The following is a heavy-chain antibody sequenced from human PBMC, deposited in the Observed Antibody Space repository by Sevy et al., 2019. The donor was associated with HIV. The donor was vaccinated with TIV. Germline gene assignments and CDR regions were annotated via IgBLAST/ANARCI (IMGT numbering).Heavy chain of an antibody. V-gene: IGHV3-23*01. CDR1: GFTFSSYA. J-gene: IGHJ6*02. CDR3: AKDWVSVPYGMDV. Sequence: GGSLRLSRAASGFTFSSYAMSWVRQAPGKGLEWVSAISGSGGSTYHADSVKGRFTISRDNSKNTLYLQMNSLRAEDTAVYYCAKDWVSVPYGMDVWGQGTTVTVSS. CDR2: ISGSGGST. D-gene: IGHD6-13*01.